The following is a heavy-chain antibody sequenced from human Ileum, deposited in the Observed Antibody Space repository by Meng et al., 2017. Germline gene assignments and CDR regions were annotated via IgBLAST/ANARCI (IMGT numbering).Heavy chain of an antibody. Sequence: QITLKETGPALVKATKTLTLTCNFSGFSLATSGVSLAWIRQPPGEALEWLALIYWYDDKRYSPSLKNRLAITKDTSKNQVVLTMTNMDPMDTGTYYCAHSPQGYFDYWGPGTLVTVSS. CDR3: AHSPQGYFDY. V-gene: IGHV2-5*01. J-gene: IGHJ4*02. CDR1: GFSLATSGVS. CDR2: IYWYDDK.